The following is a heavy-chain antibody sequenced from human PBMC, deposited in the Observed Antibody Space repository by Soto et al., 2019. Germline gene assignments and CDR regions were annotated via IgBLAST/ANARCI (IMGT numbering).Heavy chain of an antibody. CDR1: GFTFSSYW. Sequence: EVQLVESGGGLVQPGGSLRLSCAASGFTFSSYWMSWVRQAPGKGLEWVANIKQDGSEKYYVDSVKGRFTISRDNAKNSLYLQMNSLRAKDTAVYYCASNSHYGDYALDYWGQGTLVTVSS. D-gene: IGHD4-17*01. CDR3: ASNSHYGDYALDY. V-gene: IGHV3-7*01. CDR2: IKQDGSEK. J-gene: IGHJ4*02.